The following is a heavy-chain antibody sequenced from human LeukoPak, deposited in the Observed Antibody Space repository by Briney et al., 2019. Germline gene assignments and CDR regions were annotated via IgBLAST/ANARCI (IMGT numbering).Heavy chain of an antibody. CDR3: ARVGGSYYY. J-gene: IGHJ4*02. V-gene: IGHV4-59*01. D-gene: IGHD1-26*01. CDR2: IYYSGST. CDR1: GGSISSYY. Sequence: PSETLSLTCTVSGGSISSYYWSWIRQPPGKGLEWIGHIYYSGSTNYNPSLKSRVAISVDTSKNQFSLKLSSVTAADAAVYYCARVGGSYYYWGQGTLVTVSS.